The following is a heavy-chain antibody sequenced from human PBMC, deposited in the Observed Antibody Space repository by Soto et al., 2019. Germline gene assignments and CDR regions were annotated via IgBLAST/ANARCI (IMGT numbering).Heavy chain of an antibody. V-gene: IGHV4-30-4*02. Sequence: PSETLSLTCSVSGDSITSGDYYWTWVRQAPGKGLEWIGFIYYNGRTYYTPSLYNRISMSLDTSSNQFYLNLSCVTAAVTPVYYCARGFWFAVGSTPGWFGPWGQGIVVTVSS. CDR3: ARGFWFAVGSTPGWFGP. D-gene: IGHD2-15*01. CDR2: IYYNGRT. J-gene: IGHJ5*02. CDR1: GDSITSGDYY.